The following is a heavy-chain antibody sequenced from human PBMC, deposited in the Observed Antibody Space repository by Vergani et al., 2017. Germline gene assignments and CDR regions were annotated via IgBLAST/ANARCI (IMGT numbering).Heavy chain of an antibody. J-gene: IGHJ5*02. CDR2: ISSSSSTI. D-gene: IGHD3-3*01. V-gene: IGHV3-48*01. Sequence: EVQLVESGGGIVKPGGSLRLSCVASGFSFRNAWMNWFRRTPGKGLEWVSYISSSSSTIYYADSVKGRFTISRDNAKNSLYLQMNSLRAEDTAVYYCARDTYDFWSGPSGPNWFEPWGQGTLVTVSS. CDR3: ARDTYDFWSGPSGPNWFEP. CDR1: GFSFRNAW.